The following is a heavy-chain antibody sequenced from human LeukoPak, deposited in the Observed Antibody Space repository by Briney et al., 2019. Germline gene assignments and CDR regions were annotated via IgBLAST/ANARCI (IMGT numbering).Heavy chain of an antibody. V-gene: IGHV3-13*01. CDR1: GFTFSNYD. CDR3: ARDRGRYYMDV. Sequence: QTGGSLRLSCAASGFTFSNYDMHWVRQATGKGLEWVSGIGTAGDRYYPGSVKGRFTISRENAKNSLYLQMNSLRAGDTAVYYCARDRGRYYMDVWGKGTTVTISS. CDR2: IGTAGDR. D-gene: IGHD6-25*01. J-gene: IGHJ6*03.